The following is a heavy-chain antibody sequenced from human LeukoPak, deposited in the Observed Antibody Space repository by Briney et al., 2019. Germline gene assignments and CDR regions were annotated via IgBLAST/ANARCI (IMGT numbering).Heavy chain of an antibody. D-gene: IGHD1-26*01. CDR2: ISESGSRT. J-gene: IGHJ4*02. CDR1: GFTFSSYA. V-gene: IGHV3-23*01. CDR3: AKERSESYADS. Sequence: GGSLRLSCAASGFTFSSYAMSWVRQPPGKGLEWVSAISESGSRTYYADSVKGRLTISRDNSKNTLYLQMNSLTAEDTALYYCAKERSESYADSWGQGTLVIVSS.